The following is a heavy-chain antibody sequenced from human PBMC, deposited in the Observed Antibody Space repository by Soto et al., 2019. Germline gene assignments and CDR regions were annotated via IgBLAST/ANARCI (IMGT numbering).Heavy chain of an antibody. CDR3: SSSYGSGYRAFDY. CDR2: INPILSMS. J-gene: IGHJ4*02. D-gene: IGHD3-10*01. CDR1: GDTFTFYS. V-gene: IGHV1-69*02. Sequence: QVQLVQSGAEVKKPGSSVRVSCKASGDTFTFYSINWVRQAPGLGLEWMGRINPILSMSNYAQRFQVRVTMTEDKSTSTAYRELSSLRSEDTARYYCSSSYGSGYRAFDYWGQGALVTVSS.